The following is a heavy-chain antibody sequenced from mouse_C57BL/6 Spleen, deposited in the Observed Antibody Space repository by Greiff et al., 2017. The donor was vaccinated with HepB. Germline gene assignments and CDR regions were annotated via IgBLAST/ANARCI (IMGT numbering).Heavy chain of an antibody. CDR1: GYTFTDYE. CDR3: ASDPITTVVGKGFAY. J-gene: IGHJ3*01. Sequence: QVQLQQSGAELVRPGASVTLSCKASGYTFTDYEMHWVKQTPVHGLEWIGAIDPETGGTDYNQKFKGKAILTADKSSSTAYMELRSLTSEGSAVSYYASDPITTVVGKGFAYWGQGPLVTVSA. CDR2: IDPETGGT. V-gene: IGHV1-15*01. D-gene: IGHD1-1*01.